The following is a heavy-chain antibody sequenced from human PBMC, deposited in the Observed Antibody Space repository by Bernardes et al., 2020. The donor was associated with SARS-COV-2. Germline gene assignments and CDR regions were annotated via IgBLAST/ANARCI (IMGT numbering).Heavy chain of an antibody. V-gene: IGHV3-20*01. CDR2: IKWNGGST. CDR1: GFTFDDYG. Sequence: GGSLRLSCAASGFTFDDYGMSWVRQTPGKGLEWVSGIKWNGGSTGYVDFVKGRFTISRDNAKNSLYLQMNSLRAEDTALYHCVRGYYDGPFDSWGQGTLVTVSS. J-gene: IGHJ4*02. CDR3: VRGYYDGPFDS. D-gene: IGHD3-3*01.